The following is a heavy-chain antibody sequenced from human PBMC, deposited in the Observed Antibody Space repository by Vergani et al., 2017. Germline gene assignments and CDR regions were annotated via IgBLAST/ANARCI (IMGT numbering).Heavy chain of an antibody. CDR1: GFTFSSYG. CDR3: AKEGAEVPSYGMDV. Sequence: QVQLVESGGGVVQPGGSLRLSCAASGFTFSSYGMHWVRQAPGKGLEWVAFIRYDGSNKYYADSVKVRFTISRDNSKNTLYLQMNSLRAEDTAVYYCAKEGAEVPSYGMDVWGQGTTVTVSS. CDR2: IRYDGSNK. J-gene: IGHJ6*02. V-gene: IGHV3-30*02. D-gene: IGHD1-1*01.